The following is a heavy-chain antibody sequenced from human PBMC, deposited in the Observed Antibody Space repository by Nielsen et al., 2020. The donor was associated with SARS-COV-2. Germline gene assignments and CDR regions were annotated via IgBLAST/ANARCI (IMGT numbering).Heavy chain of an antibody. CDR2: ISSSSSYI. CDR1: GFTFSSYS. D-gene: IGHD1-7*01. J-gene: IGHJ6*03. Sequence: GSLRLSCAASGFTFSSYSMNWVRQAPGKGLEWVSSISSSSSYIYYADSVKGRFTISRDNAKNSLYLQMNSLRAEDTAVYYCARGYNWNYVSYYYMDVWGKGTTVTVSS. V-gene: IGHV3-21*01. CDR3: ARGYNWNYVSYYYMDV.